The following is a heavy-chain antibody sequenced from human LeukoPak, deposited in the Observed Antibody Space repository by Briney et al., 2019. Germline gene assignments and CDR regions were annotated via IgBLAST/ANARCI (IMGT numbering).Heavy chain of an antibody. J-gene: IGHJ4*02. CDR1: GFTFSSYS. CDR2: ISSSSSYI. Sequence: GGSLRLSCAASGFTFSSYSMNWVRQAPGKGLEWVSSISSSSSYIYYADSVKGRFTISRDNTKNSLYLQMNSLRAEDTAVYYCARQIDYYGSGSLPDYWGQGTLVTVSS. D-gene: IGHD3-10*01. CDR3: ARQIDYYGSGSLPDY. V-gene: IGHV3-21*01.